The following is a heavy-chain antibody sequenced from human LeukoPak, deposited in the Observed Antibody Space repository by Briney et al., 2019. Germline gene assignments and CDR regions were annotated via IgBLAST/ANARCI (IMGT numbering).Heavy chain of an antibody. V-gene: IGHV3-33*06. Sequence: GGSLRLSCAASGFTFSSYGMHWVRQAPGKGLEWVAVIWYDGSNKYYADSVKGRFTISRDNSKNTLYLQMNSLRAEDTAVYYCAKEDGRAQTFDHWGQGTLVTVSS. D-gene: IGHD2-15*01. CDR2: IWYDGSNK. J-gene: IGHJ4*02. CDR3: AKEDGRAQTFDH. CDR1: GFTFSSYG.